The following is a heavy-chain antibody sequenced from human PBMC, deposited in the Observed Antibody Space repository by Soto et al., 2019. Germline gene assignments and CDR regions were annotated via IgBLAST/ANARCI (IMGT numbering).Heavy chain of an antibody. D-gene: IGHD4-4*01. Sequence: PGGSLRLSCAAAGFSFSTYAINWVRQAPGKGLEWVAVISSDGTNKYYSDSVKGRFTISRDNSKNTLYLQMNSLRPEDTALYYCARGVRGQYSKPLGEMDVWGQGTTVTVSS. J-gene: IGHJ6*02. CDR2: ISSDGTNK. CDR3: ARGVRGQYSKPLGEMDV. CDR1: GFSFSTYA. V-gene: IGHV3-30-3*01.